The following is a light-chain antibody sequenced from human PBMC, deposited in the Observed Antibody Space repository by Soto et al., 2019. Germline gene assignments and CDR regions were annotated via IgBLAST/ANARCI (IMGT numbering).Light chain of an antibody. Sequence: QSVLTQPPSASGTPGQRVTISCSGSSSNIGSNIVNWYQQLPGTAPKLLIYSNNHRPSGVPDRFSGSKSGTSASLAISGLQSEDEDDYYCAAWDDSLPGHVFGGGTKLTVL. CDR3: AAWDDSLPGHV. V-gene: IGLV1-44*01. J-gene: IGLJ2*01. CDR1: SSNIGSNI. CDR2: SNN.